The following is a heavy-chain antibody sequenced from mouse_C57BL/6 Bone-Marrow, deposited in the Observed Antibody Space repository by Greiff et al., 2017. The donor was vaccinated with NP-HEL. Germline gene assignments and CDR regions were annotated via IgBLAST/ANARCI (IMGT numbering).Heavy chain of an antibody. V-gene: IGHV1-50*01. CDR1: GYTFTSYW. D-gene: IGHD1-1*01. CDR2: FDPSDSYT. J-gene: IGHJ3*01. CDR3: ARIIYYYGSSYVSSWFAY. Sequence: VQLQQPGAELVKPGASVKLSCKASGYTFTSYWLQWVKQRSGQGLEWIGAFDPSDSYTNSNPKFKGKATLTVDTSSSTADMQLSRLTSEDSAVYYFARIIYYYGSSYVSSWFAYWGQGTLVTVSA.